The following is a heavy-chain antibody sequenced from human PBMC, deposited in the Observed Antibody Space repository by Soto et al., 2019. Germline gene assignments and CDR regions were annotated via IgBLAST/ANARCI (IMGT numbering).Heavy chain of an antibody. CDR3: AKTANGWFSAFDL. D-gene: IGHD6-19*01. J-gene: IGHJ3*01. Sequence: EVQLLESGGGLVQPGGSLRLSCAASGFTFSSYAMSWVRQAPGKGLEWVSAISGSGGTTYYADSVKGRLTFSRENYKNTLYLQMNSLRAEDTAVYYCAKTANGWFSAFDLWGQGTMVTVSS. CDR1: GFTFSSYA. V-gene: IGHV3-23*01. CDR2: ISGSGGTT.